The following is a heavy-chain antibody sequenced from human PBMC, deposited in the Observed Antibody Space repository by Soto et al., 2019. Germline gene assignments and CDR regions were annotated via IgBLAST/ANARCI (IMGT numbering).Heavy chain of an antibody. D-gene: IGHD3-22*01. CDR1: GGSINGYY. V-gene: IGHV4-59*01. CDR2: IYYSGST. Sequence: QVQLQESGPGLVKPSETLSLTCTVSGGSINGYYWSWIRQPPEKGLEWIGYIYYSGSTNYNPSLKSRVTISLATSKNQFSLKLSSVTAADTAVYYCARGSPHYDSSGYYYNEDYWGQGTLVTVSS. J-gene: IGHJ4*02. CDR3: ARGSPHYDSSGYYYNEDY.